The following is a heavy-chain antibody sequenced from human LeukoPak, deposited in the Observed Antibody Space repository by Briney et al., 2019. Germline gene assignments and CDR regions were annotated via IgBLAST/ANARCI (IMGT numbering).Heavy chain of an antibody. J-gene: IGHJ4*02. CDR1: GYTFTSYY. V-gene: IGHV1-46*01. CDR3: ARGGGYCSSTSCYGVQFDY. CDR2: INPSGGST. D-gene: IGHD2-2*01. Sequence: GASVKVSCKASGYTFTSYYMHWVRQASGQGLQWMGIINPSGGSTSYAQKFQGRVTMTRDMSTSTVYMELSSLRSEDTAVYYCARGGGYCSSTSCYGVQFDYWGQGTLVTVSS.